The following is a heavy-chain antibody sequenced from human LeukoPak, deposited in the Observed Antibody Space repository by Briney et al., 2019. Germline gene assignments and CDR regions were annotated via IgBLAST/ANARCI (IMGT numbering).Heavy chain of an antibody. CDR3: AXXXXXXXXSSPSYYCYYMDV. J-gene: IGHJ6*03. CDR1: GGSISSYY. V-gene: IGHV4-4*07. Sequence: SETLSLTCTVSGGSISSYYWSWIRQPAGKGLEWIGRIYTSGSTNYNPSLKSRVTMSVDTSKNQFSLKLSSVTAADTAVYYCAXXXXXXXXSSPSYYCYYMDVWGKGTTVTISS. CDR2: IYTSGST.